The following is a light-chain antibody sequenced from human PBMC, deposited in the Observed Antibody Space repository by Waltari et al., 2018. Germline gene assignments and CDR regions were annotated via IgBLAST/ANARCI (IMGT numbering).Light chain of an antibody. V-gene: IGLV2-14*03. CDR1: ASAHNPYHY. CDR3: SSYRGVNNPLL. Sequence: QSALTQPASVPGSPGPSPNISCSEDASAHNPYHYLSWYQHHPGKAPKLIPFDVSVRPSGISSRFSGSRAGHAAFLTISGLQTADEADYYCSSYRGVNNPLLFGGGTRVTVL. CDR2: DVS. J-gene: IGLJ2*01.